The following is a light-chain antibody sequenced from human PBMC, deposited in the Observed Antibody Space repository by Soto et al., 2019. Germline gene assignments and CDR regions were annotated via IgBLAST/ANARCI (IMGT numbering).Light chain of an antibody. J-gene: IGLJ2*01. CDR2: EVS. Sequence: QSALTQPASVSGSPGQSITISCTGTSSDVGSSRYVSWYQHHPDKAPKLMIYEVSTRPSGVSDRFSASKSGNTASLTISGLQAEDEADYYCSSYSSITTLLFGAGTKLTVL. CDR1: SSDVGSSRY. V-gene: IGLV2-14*01. CDR3: SSYSSITTLL.